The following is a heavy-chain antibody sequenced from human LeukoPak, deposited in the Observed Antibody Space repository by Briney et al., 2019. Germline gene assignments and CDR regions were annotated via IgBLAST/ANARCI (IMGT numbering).Heavy chain of an antibody. D-gene: IGHD3-3*01. CDR3: ARDYRPLEYYDFWSGYYTGSDY. CDR1: GFTFSSYS. J-gene: IGHJ4*02. CDR2: ISSSSSYI. Sequence: TTGGSLRLSCAASGFTFSSYSMNWVRQAPGKGLEWVSSISSSSSYIYYADSVKGRFTISRDNAKNSLYLQMNSLRAEDTAVYYCARDYRPLEYYDFWSGYYTGSDYWGRGTLVTVSS. V-gene: IGHV3-21*01.